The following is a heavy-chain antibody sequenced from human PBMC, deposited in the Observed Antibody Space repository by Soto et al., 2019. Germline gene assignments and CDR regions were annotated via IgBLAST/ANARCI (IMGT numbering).Heavy chain of an antibody. Sequence: GASVKVSCKSSGYPFTHYGITWVRQAPGQGLEWMGWISPYNGNTNYGQTLQGRVTLTTDTSTSTVYMELRSLGSDDTAAYYCARDQSFDRSYYYGIDVWGQGTTVTVSS. D-gene: IGHD3-10*01. CDR1: GYPFTHYG. CDR2: ISPYNGNT. CDR3: ARDQSFDRSYYYGIDV. V-gene: IGHV1-18*01. J-gene: IGHJ6*02.